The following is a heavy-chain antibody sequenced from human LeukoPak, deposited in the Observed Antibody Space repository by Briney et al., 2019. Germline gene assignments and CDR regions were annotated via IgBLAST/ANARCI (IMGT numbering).Heavy chain of an antibody. CDR1: GGSVSSNRYY. Sequence: PSETLSLTCTVSGGSVSSNRYYWGWIRQPPGKGLEWIGSIYYSGSTYYNPSLKSRVTISVDTSKNQFSLKLSSVAAADTAVYYCARADPYYDSSGPYYYGMDVWGQGTTVTVSS. V-gene: IGHV4-39*01. CDR3: ARADPYYDSSGPYYYGMDV. J-gene: IGHJ6*02. CDR2: IYYSGST. D-gene: IGHD3-22*01.